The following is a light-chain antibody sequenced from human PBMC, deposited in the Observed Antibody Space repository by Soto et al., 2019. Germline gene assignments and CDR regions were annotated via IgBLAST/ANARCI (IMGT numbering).Light chain of an antibody. V-gene: IGLV2-8*01. CDR3: SSYAGSNNFVV. Sequence: QSVLTQPPSASGSPGQSVTISCTGTSSDVGGYNCVSCYQQHPGKAPKLMIYEVSKRPSGVPDRFSGSKSGNTATQTVSGLQAEYEADYYCSSYAGSNNFVVFGGGTKVTVL. J-gene: IGLJ2*01. CDR1: SSDVGGYNC. CDR2: EVS.